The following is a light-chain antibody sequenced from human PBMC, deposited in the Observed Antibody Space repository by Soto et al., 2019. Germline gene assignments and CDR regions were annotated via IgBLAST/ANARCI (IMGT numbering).Light chain of an antibody. Sequence: QSALTQPASVSGSPGQSITISCTGTSGDVGNYNLVSWFQHHPGEAPKLLIYEGFRRPSGVSDRFSGSKSGNTASLTISGLQAEDEADYYCSSYTTTTTQVFGGGTKLTVL. CDR3: SSYTTTTTQV. V-gene: IGLV2-14*02. J-gene: IGLJ2*01. CDR1: SGDVGNYNL. CDR2: EGF.